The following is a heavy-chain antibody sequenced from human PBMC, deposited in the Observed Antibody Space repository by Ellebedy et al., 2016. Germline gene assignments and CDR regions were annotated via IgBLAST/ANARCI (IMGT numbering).Heavy chain of an antibody. V-gene: IGHV3-23*01. CDR1: GFTFSSYA. CDR2: ISGSGGST. J-gene: IGHJ3*02. Sequence: GESLKISCAASGFTFSSYAMSWVRQAPGKGLEWVSAISGSGGSTYYADSVKGRFTISRDNSKNTLYLQMNSLRAEDTAVYYCAKGCRNAGIAAENPGAAFDIWGQGTMVTVSS. CDR3: AKGCRNAGIAAENPGAAFDI. D-gene: IGHD6-13*01.